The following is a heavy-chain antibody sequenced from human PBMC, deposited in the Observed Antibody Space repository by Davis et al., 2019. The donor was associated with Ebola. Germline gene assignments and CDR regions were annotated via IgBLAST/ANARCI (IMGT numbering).Heavy chain of an antibody. CDR3: ARAVDVADY. J-gene: IGHJ4*02. CDR2: IQGSGSVR. Sequence: GESLKISCAASGFTYSDHWMSWVRQAPGKGLERVANIQGSGSVRFYLGSVKGRFTISRDNAKNSVYWQMNSQRAEDTAVYYCARAVDVADYWGQGTLVTVSS. D-gene: IGHD5-12*01. V-gene: IGHV3-7*03. CDR1: GFTYSDHW.